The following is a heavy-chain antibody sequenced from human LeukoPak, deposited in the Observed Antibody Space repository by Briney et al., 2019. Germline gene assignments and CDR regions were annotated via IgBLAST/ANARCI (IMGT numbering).Heavy chain of an antibody. Sequence: TGGSLRLSCAASGFTFSSHSMHWVRQAPGKGLEWVADISYDGSKKYYGDSVQGRFTISRDNSKNTVYLQMNSLRPEDTAVYYCVKDRRTEAYGMEVWGQGTAVTVSS. J-gene: IGHJ6*02. CDR2: ISYDGSKK. CDR1: GFTFSSHS. D-gene: IGHD2-2*01. V-gene: IGHV3-30*18. CDR3: VKDRRTEAYGMEV.